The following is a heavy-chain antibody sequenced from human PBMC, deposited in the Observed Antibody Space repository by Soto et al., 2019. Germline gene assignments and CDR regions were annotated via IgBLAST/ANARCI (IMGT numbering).Heavy chain of an antibody. Sequence: SETLSLTCTVPGGSISTRSSYWGWIRQPPGKGLEWIGYIYYSGNTNYNPSLKSRVTISVDTSKNQFSLKLSSVTAADTAVYYCARAWFIWGSYRTMYNWFDPWGQGTLVTVSS. J-gene: IGHJ5*02. D-gene: IGHD3-16*02. CDR2: IYYSGNT. CDR1: GGSISTRSSY. V-gene: IGHV4-61*05. CDR3: ARAWFIWGSYRTMYNWFDP.